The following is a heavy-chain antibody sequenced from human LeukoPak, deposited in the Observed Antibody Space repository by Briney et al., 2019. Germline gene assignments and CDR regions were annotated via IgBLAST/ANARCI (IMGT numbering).Heavy chain of an antibody. CDR2: IYYSGST. CDR1: GGSVSSGSYY. CDR3: ARDMGPGEGPFDP. J-gene: IGHJ5*02. D-gene: IGHD3-10*01. V-gene: IGHV4-61*01. Sequence: PSETLSLTCTVSGGSVSSGSYYWSWIRQPPGKGLEWIGYIYYSGSTNYNPSLKSRVTISVDTSKNQFSLKLSSVTAADTAVYYCARDMGPGEGPFDPWGQGTLVTVSS.